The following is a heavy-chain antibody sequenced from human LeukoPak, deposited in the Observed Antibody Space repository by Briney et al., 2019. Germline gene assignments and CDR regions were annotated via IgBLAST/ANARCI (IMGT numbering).Heavy chain of an antibody. CDR1: GFTFSSYA. CDR2: ISGSGGST. D-gene: IGHD6-19*01. Sequence: PGGALRLSCAASGFTFSSYAMSWVRQAPGKGLEWVSGISGSGGSTYYADSVKGRFTISRDNSKNTLYLQMNSLRAEDTAVFYCAKDLSSGWYVFDYWGQGNLVTVSS. CDR3: AKDLSSGWYVFDY. V-gene: IGHV3-23*01. J-gene: IGHJ4*02.